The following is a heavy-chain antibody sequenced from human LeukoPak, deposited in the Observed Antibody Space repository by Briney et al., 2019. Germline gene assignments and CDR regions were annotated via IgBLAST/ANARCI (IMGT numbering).Heavy chain of an antibody. CDR1: GGSISSYY. Sequence: SETLSLTCTVSGGSISSYYWSWIRQPPGKGLEWIGYVYYSGSTNYNPSLKSRVTISVDTSKNQFSLKLSSVTAADTAVYHCARDSRTTTAFDVWGQGTMVTVSS. CDR2: VYYSGST. CDR3: ARDSRTTTAFDV. J-gene: IGHJ3*01. D-gene: IGHD1-1*01. V-gene: IGHV4-59*01.